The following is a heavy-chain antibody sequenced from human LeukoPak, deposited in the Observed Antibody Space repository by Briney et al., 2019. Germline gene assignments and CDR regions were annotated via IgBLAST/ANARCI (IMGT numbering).Heavy chain of an antibody. Sequence: SETLSLTCAVYGGSFSGYYWSWIRQPPGKGLEWIGEINHSGSTNYNPSLKSRVTISVDTSKNQFSLKLSSVTAADTAVYYCARDNVVVVPAVAPHYWGQGTLVTVSS. CDR2: INHSGST. CDR1: GGSFSGYY. V-gene: IGHV4-34*01. CDR3: ARDNVVVVPAVAPHY. D-gene: IGHD2-2*01. J-gene: IGHJ4*02.